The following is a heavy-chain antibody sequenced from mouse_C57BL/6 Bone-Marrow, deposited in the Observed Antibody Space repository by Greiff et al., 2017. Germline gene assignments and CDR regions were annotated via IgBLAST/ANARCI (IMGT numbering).Heavy chain of an antibody. CDR2: IYPGDGDT. Sequence: VKLMESGPELVKPGASVKISCKASGYAFSSSWMNWVKQRPGKGLEWIGRIYPGDGDTNYNGKFKGKATLTADKSSSTAYMQLSSLTSEDSAVYFCARKGIYPAMDYWGQGTSVTVSS. V-gene: IGHV1-82*01. D-gene: IGHD2-1*01. CDR3: ARKGIYPAMDY. J-gene: IGHJ4*01. CDR1: GYAFSSSW.